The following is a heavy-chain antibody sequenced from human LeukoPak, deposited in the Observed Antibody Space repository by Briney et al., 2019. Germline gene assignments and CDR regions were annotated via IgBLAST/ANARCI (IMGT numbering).Heavy chain of an antibody. CDR1: GFIFANYA. CDR3: AKGWEYVDTQMSV. D-gene: IGHD1-26*01. Sequence: GGSLRLSCAGSGFIFANYAMSWVRQAPWKGLEWVSTISGSGGSAYYADSVKGRFSISRDNSESTLYLEMNSLRAEDTAVYFCAKGWEYVDTQMSVWGQGTVVPVFS. CDR2: ISGSGGSA. J-gene: IGHJ3*01. V-gene: IGHV3-23*01.